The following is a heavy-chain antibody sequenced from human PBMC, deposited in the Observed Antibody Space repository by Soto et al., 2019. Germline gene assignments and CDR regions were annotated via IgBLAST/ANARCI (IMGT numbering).Heavy chain of an antibody. CDR1: GGSISSSNW. V-gene: IGHV4-4*02. D-gene: IGHD5-18*01. CDR2: IYYSGST. Sequence: SETLSLTCAVSGGSISSSNWWSWVRQPPGKGLEWIGYIYYSGSTNYNPSLKSRVTISVDTSKNQFSLKLSSVTAADTAVYYSARRYGSCFDYWGQGTLVTVSS. CDR3: ARRYGSCFDY. J-gene: IGHJ4*02.